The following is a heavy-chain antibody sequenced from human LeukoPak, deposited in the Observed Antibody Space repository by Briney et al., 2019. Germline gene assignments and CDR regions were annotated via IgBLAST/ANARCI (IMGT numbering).Heavy chain of an antibody. CDR3: AHQVPPNDEFFDH. J-gene: IGHJ5*02. CDR2: ISNTGRAT. CDR1: GFTFSSYS. Sequence: PGGSLRLSCVASGFTFSSYSMHWVRQAPGEGLEWLSGISNTGRATDYADSIKGRFTISRDNSKNTVFLQVNSLRAEDTAEYFCAHQVPPNDEFFDHWGQGTLVTVSS. V-gene: IGHV3-23*01.